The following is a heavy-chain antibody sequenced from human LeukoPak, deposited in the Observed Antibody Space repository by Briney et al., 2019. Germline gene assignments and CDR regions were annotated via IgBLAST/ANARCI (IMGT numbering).Heavy chain of an antibody. J-gene: IGHJ4*02. V-gene: IGHV3-30*18. CDR1: RFTFSSYG. CDR2: ISYDGSNK. D-gene: IGHD6-6*01. Sequence: PGGSLRLSCAASRFTFSSYGMHWVRQAPGKGLEWVAVISYDGSNKYYADSVKGRFTISRDNSKNTLYLQMNSLRAEDTAVYYCAKDLGSSSSIDYWGQGTLVTVSS. CDR3: AKDLGSSSSIDY.